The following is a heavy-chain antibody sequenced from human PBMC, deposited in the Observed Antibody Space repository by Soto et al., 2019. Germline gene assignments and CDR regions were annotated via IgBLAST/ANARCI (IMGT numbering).Heavy chain of an antibody. CDR3: AHRRRRFLECFFSSPHFDY. CDR2: IYWNDDK. D-gene: IGHD3-3*01. CDR1: GFSLSTSGVG. J-gene: IGHJ4*02. Sequence: SGPTLVNPTQTLTLTCTLSGFSLSTSGVGVGWIRQPPGKALEWLALIYWNDDKRYSPSLKSRLTITKDTSKNQVVLTMTNMDPVETATYYCAHRRRRFLECFFSSPHFDYCGQGTMVTVSS. V-gene: IGHV2-5*01.